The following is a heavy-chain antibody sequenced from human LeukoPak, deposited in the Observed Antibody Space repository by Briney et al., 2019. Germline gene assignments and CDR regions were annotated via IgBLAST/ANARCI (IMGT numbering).Heavy chain of an antibody. V-gene: IGHV3-23*01. CDR1: GFTFSNYA. CDR3: AKEGTAARRDP. D-gene: IGHD6-6*01. CDR2: TSASGGST. J-gene: IGHJ5*02. Sequence: GGSLRLSCAASGFTFSNYAMSWVRQAPGKGLEWVSATSASGGSTYYADSVKGRFTISRDNSKNTLYLQMNSLRAEDTAVYYCAKEGTAARRDPWGQGTLVTVSS.